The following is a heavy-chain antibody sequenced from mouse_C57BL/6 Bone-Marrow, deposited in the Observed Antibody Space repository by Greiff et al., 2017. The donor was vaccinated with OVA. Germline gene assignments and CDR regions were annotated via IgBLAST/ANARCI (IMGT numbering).Heavy chain of an antibody. Sequence: VQLQQSGAELARPGASVKMSCKASGYTFTSYTMHWVKQRPGQGLEWIGYINPSSGYTKYNQKFKDKATLTAAKSSSTAYIQLSSLTSEDAAGYYCASPSYYFFDYWGQGTTLTVSS. V-gene: IGHV1-4*01. D-gene: IGHD2-1*01. J-gene: IGHJ2*01. CDR2: INPSSGYT. CDR3: ASPSYYFFDY. CDR1: GYTFTSYT.